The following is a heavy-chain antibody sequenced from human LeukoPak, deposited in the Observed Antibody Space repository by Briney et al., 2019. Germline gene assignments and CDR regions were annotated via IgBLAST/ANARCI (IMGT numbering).Heavy chain of an antibody. CDR1: GGSISGGNSS. D-gene: IGHD3-10*01. CDR2: IYYSGNT. Sequence: SETLSLTCTVSGGSISGGNSSWGWIRQPPGKGLEWIGSIYYSGNTYYNPSLKSRVTISVDTSKNQFSLKLTSVTAADTAVYYCAHYRGGSFDFWGQGTMVTVSS. V-gene: IGHV4-39*01. J-gene: IGHJ3*01. CDR3: AHYRGGSFDF.